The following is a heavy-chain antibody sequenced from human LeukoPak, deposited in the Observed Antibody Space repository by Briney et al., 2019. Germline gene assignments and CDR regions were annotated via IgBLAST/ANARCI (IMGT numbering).Heavy chain of an antibody. Sequence: GASVKVSCKASGYTFTGYYMHWVRQAPGQGLEWMGWINPNSGGTNYAQKFQGRVTMTRDTSISTAYMELSRLRSDDTAVYYCARDSCSSTSCYDEFWFDPWGQGTLVTVSS. D-gene: IGHD2-2*01. J-gene: IGHJ5*02. CDR3: ARDSCSSTSCYDEFWFDP. CDR2: INPNSGGT. CDR1: GYTFTGYY. V-gene: IGHV1-2*02.